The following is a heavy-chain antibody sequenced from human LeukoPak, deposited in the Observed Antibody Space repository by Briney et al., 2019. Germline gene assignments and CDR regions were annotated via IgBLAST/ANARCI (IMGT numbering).Heavy chain of an antibody. CDR3: ARVLAARRSYYFDY. D-gene: IGHD6-6*01. CDR1: GGSISNTNYY. CDR2: IYHNGRT. Sequence: SETLSLTCFVSGGSISNTNYYWAWIRQPPGKGLEYIGSIYHNGRTYYNPSLTSRVTMSVDTSKNQFSLKLSSVTAADTAVYYCARVLAARRSYYFDYWGQGTLVTVSS. V-gene: IGHV4-39*07. J-gene: IGHJ4*02.